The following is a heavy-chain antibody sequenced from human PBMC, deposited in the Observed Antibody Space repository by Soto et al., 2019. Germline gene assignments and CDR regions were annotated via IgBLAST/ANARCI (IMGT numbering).Heavy chain of an antibody. D-gene: IGHD3-22*01. CDR1: GFTLSSYS. CDR3: ARDGGVTMIYGMDV. V-gene: IGHV3-48*01. CDR2: ISSSSSTI. Sequence: PGGSLRLSCAASGFTLSSYSMNWVRQAPGKGLEWVSYISSSSSTIYYADSVKGRFTISRDNAKNSLYLQMNSLRAEDTAVYYCARDGGVTMIYGMDVWGQGTTVTVSS. J-gene: IGHJ6*02.